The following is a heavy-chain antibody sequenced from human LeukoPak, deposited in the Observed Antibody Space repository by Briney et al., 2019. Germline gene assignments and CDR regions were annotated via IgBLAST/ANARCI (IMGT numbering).Heavy chain of an antibody. CDR3: ARSSRQSIAEALGENDAFDI. D-gene: IGHD6-6*01. CDR1: GGTFSSYA. V-gene: IGHV1-69*13. J-gene: IGHJ3*02. Sequence: SVKVSCKASGGTFSSYAISWVRQAPGQGLEWMGGIIPIFGTANYAQKFQGRVTITADESTSTAYMELSSLRSEDTAVYYCARSSRQSIAEALGENDAFDIWGQGTMVTVSS. CDR2: IIPIFGTA.